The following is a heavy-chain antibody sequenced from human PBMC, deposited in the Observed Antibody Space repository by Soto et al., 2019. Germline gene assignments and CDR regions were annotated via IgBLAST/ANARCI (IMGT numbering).Heavy chain of an antibody. CDR2: ISDDGSNK. CDR1: GFPFSRFG. D-gene: IGHD4-17*01. V-gene: IGHV3-30*18. Sequence: QVQLVESGGGVVQPGRSLRLSCAASGFPFSRFGMHWVRQAPGKGLEWVAVISDDGSNKHYADFVKGRFTISRDNSNNTLYLQMNSLRAEDTAVYYCAKDRWGDYGDLNLPGYWGQGTLVTVS. CDR3: AKDRWGDYGDLNLPGY. J-gene: IGHJ4*02.